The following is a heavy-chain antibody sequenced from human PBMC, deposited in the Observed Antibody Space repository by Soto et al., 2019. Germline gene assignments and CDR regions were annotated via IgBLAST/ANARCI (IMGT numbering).Heavy chain of an antibody. D-gene: IGHD3-10*01. CDR2: MNPNSGNT. J-gene: IGHJ6*03. V-gene: IGHV1-8*01. CDR3: ARSGGKMTNYYYYYMDV. CDR1: GYTFTSYD. Sequence: ASVKVSCKASGYTFTSYDINWVRQATGQGLEWMGWMNPNSGNTGYAQKFQGRVTMTRNTSISTAYMELSSLRSEDTAVYYCARSGGKMTNYYYYYMDVWGKGTTVTVSS.